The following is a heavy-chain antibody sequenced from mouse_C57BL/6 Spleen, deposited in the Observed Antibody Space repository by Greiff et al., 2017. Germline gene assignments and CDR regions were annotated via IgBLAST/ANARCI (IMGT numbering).Heavy chain of an antibody. CDR3: ARGTTVVATDY. V-gene: IGHV1-69*01. CDR1: GYTFTSYW. CDR2: FDPSDSYT. Sequence: QVQLQQPGAELVMPGASVKLSCKASGYTFTSYWMHWVKQRPGQGLEWIGEFDPSDSYTNYNQKFKGKSTLTVDKSSSTAYMQLSSLTSEDSAVYYCARGTTVVATDYWGQGTTLTVSS. D-gene: IGHD1-1*01. J-gene: IGHJ2*01.